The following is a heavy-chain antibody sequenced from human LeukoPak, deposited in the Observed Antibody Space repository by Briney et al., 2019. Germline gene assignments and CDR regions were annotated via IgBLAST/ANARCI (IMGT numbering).Heavy chain of an antibody. CDR3: ARVITVAYYMDV. CDR2: IYYSGST. V-gene: IGHV4-59*01. D-gene: IGHD6-19*01. Sequence: SETLSLTCTVSGGSISSYYWSWIRQPPGKGLEWIGYIYYSGSTNYNPSPKSRVTISVDTSKNQFSLKLSSVTAADTAVYYCARVITVAYYMDVWGKGTTVTVSS. J-gene: IGHJ6*03. CDR1: GGSISSYY.